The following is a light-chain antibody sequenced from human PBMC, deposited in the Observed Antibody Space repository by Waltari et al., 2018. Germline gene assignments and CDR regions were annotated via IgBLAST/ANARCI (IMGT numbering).Light chain of an antibody. J-gene: IGLJ2*01. CDR3: CSFATNSIVI. V-gene: IGLV2-23*02. CDR2: EVK. Sequence: QSPLTQPASVSGSPGQSTTISCSGTGSDVGSYNLFSWYQQHPGKAPKLIIYEVKMRPSGVSDRFSGSKSGVTASLTISGLQAEDEAVYFCCSFATNSIVIFGGGTKLTVL. CDR1: GSDVGSYNL.